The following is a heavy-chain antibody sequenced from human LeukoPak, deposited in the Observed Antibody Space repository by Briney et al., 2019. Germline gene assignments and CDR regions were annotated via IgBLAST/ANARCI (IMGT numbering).Heavy chain of an antibody. CDR1: GGSFSGYY. CDR3: ARGRSPYYYDSSGYYDDY. D-gene: IGHD3-22*01. J-gene: IGHJ4*02. Sequence: SETLSLTCAVYGGSFSGYYWSWIRQPPGKGLEWIGEINHSGSTNYNPSLKRRVTISVDTSKNQFSLKLSSVTAADTAVYYCARGRSPYYYDSSGYYDDYWGQGTLVTVSS. V-gene: IGHV4-34*01. CDR2: INHSGST.